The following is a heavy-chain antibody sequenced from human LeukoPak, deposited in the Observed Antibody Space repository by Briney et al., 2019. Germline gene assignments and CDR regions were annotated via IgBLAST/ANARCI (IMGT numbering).Heavy chain of an antibody. J-gene: IGHJ3*02. CDR2: IYYSGST. V-gene: IGHV4-59*01. D-gene: IGHD4-17*01. Sequence: SVTLSLTCTVSGGSISSYYWSWIRQPPGKGLEWIGYIYYSGSTNYNPSLKSRVTISVDTSKNQFSLKLSSVTAADTAVYYCARWAPGDTDAFDIWGQGTMVTVSS. CDR1: GGSISSYY. CDR3: ARWAPGDTDAFDI.